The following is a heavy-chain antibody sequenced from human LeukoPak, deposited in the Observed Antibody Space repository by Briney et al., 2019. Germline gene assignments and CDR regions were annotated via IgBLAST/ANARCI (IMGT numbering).Heavy chain of an antibody. CDR2: IYTSGSN. CDR3: ARDLPSRQVLGVYFDY. V-gene: IGHV4-4*07. CDR1: GGSISSYY. Sequence: SETLSLTCTVSGGSISSYYWSWIRQPAGKGLEWIGSIYTSGSNNYNPSLKSRVTMSVDTSKNQFSLKLSSVTAADTAVYYCARDLPSRQVLGVYFDYWGQGTLVTVSS. J-gene: IGHJ4*02. D-gene: IGHD2-8*02.